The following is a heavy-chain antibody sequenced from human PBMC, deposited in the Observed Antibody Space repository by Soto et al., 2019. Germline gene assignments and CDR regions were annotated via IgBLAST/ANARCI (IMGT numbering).Heavy chain of an antibody. Sequence: QVQLQESGPGLVKPSETLSLTCIVSGGSVSSGSYYWSWIRQPPGKGLEWIGFMYHSGSSNYNPSPKSRVTMSLDTSKNQFSLKVSSVTAADTAVYLCARVLWTATVTVFDNWGQGTLVTVAS. D-gene: IGHD1-26*01. CDR1: GGSVSSGSYY. V-gene: IGHV4-61*01. CDR3: ARVLWTATVTVFDN. J-gene: IGHJ4*02. CDR2: MYHSGSS.